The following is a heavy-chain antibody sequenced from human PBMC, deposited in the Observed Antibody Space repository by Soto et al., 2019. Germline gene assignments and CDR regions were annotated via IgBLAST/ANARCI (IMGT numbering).Heavy chain of an antibody. CDR2: IDPSGADA. CDR1: GYTFTNHH. Sequence: ASVKVSCKASGYTFTNHHMHWVRQAPGQGPEWVGIIDPSGADAAYAQKFQGRVTMTRDTSTNTVYMELSSLRSEDTAVYYCARVGGYSSSYYFDYWDQRTLVTVSS. D-gene: IGHD6-6*01. V-gene: IGHV1-46*01. J-gene: IGHJ4*02. CDR3: ARVGGYSSSYYFDY.